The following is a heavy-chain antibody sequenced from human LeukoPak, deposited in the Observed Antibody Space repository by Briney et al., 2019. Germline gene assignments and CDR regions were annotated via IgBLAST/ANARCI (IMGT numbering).Heavy chain of an antibody. Sequence: GGLRLSCTASGFTFSSYTMTWVRQAPGKGLKCVSTITTGDGNTYYADSVKGRFTVSRDDSKNTLYLQMNSLRAEDTAVYYCAKDGGLWVSAHWGDSWGRGTLVTVSS. CDR2: ITTGDGNT. D-gene: IGHD7-27*01. J-gene: IGHJ4*02. CDR3: AKDGGLWVSAHWGDS. V-gene: IGHV3-23*01. CDR1: GFTFSSYT.